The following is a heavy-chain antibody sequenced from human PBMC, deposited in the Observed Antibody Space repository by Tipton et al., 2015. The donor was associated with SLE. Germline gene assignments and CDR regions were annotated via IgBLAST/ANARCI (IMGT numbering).Heavy chain of an antibody. J-gene: IGHJ5*02. Sequence: TLSLTCAVYGGSFSGYYWSWIRQPPGKGLEWIGEINHSGSTNYNPSLKSRVTISVDTSKNQFSLKLSSVTAADTAVYYCARDVRVLGYCSSTSCLSNWFDPWGQGTLVTVSS. D-gene: IGHD2-2*01. CDR3: ARDVRVLGYCSSTSCLSNWFDP. V-gene: IGHV4-34*01. CDR2: INHSGST. CDR1: GGSFSGYY.